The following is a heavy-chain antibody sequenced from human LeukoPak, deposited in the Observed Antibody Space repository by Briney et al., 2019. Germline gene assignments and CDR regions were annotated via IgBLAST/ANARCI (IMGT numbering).Heavy chain of an antibody. D-gene: IGHD3-16*01. CDR3: AKLGGYYYGMDV. CDR2: IYYSGST. Sequence: SETLSLTCTVSGGSISSYYWSWIRQPPGKGLEWIGYIYYSGSTNYNPSLKSRVTMSVDTSKNQFSLKLSSVTAADTAVYYCAKLGGYYYGMDVWGQGTTVTVSS. V-gene: IGHV4-59*08. CDR1: GGSISSYY. J-gene: IGHJ6*02.